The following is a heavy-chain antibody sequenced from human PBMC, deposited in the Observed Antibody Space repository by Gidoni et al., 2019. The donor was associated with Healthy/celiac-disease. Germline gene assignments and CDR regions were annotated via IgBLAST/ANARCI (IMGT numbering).Heavy chain of an antibody. CDR2: IYYSGST. V-gene: IGHV4-59*01. Sequence: QVQLQESGPGLVKPSETLSLTCTVSGGSISSYYWSWIRQPPGKGLEWIGYIYYSGSTNYNPSLKSRVTISVDTSKNQFSLKLSSVTAADTAVYYCARDGDGYDSSGFNWFDPWGQGTLVTVSS. CDR3: ARDGDGYDSSGFNWFDP. D-gene: IGHD3-22*01. CDR1: GGSISSYY. J-gene: IGHJ5*02.